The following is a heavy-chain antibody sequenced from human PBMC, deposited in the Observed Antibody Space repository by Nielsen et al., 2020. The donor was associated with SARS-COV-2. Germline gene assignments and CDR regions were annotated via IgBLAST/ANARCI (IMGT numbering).Heavy chain of an antibody. Sequence: GESLKISCTASGFTFSDYYMTWIRQAPGKGLEWVSHIRGSSSHTNYAESVKGRFSISRDNAKNSLYLQMNSLRAEDTAVYYCARAVTTVTIDFDYWGQGTLVTVSS. J-gene: IGHJ4*02. CDR2: IRGSSSHT. CDR1: GFTFSDYY. CDR3: ARAVTTVTIDFDY. D-gene: IGHD4-17*01. V-gene: IGHV3-11*06.